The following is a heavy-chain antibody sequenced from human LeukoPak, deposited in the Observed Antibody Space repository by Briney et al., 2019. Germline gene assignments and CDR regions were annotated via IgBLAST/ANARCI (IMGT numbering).Heavy chain of an antibody. V-gene: IGHV3-23*01. CDR1: GLTFSGYA. CDR2: ISGSGGST. J-gene: IGHJ3*02. CDR3: AKVNVIFGVISDAFLI. Sequence: VGSLSLSCAASGLTFSGYAMSWVRQAPGKGLEWVSAISGSGGSTYYAYSVKGRSTISRENPKNTLHLRMNRLTAEARAVYYLAKVNVIFGVISDAFLIWGQGQIAPVSS. D-gene: IGHD3-3*01.